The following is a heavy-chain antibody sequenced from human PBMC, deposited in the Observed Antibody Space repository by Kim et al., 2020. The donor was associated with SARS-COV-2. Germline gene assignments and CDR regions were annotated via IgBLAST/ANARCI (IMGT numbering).Heavy chain of an antibody. D-gene: IGHD4-17*01. CDR3: ARDASPYGESAFDI. CDR2: IYYSGST. V-gene: IGHV4-59*13. CDR1: GGSISSYY. Sequence: SETLSLTCTVSGGSISSYYWSWIRQPPGKGLEWIGYIYYSGSTNYNPSLKSRVTISVDTSKNQFSLKLSSVTAADTAVYYCARDASPYGESAFDIWGQGTMVTVSS. J-gene: IGHJ3*02.